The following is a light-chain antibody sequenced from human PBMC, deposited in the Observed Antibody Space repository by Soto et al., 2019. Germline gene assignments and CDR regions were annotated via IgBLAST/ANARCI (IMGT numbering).Light chain of an antibody. Sequence: DIXMTQSPSSVSGSVGDRVSMTCRASQXIASWLAWYQQRPGKAPVLLIFGASILQSGVSSRFSGSGAGTEFNLTINSLQPEDFGVYYCQQAHNLPVTFGGGTKVEIK. CDR3: QQAHNLPVT. J-gene: IGKJ4*01. V-gene: IGKV1-12*01. CDR2: GAS. CDR1: QXIASW.